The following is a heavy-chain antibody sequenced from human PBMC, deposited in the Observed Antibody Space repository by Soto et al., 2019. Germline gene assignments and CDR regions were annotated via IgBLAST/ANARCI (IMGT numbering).Heavy chain of an antibody. J-gene: IGHJ4*02. CDR3: ARRGGYCRGSSCYATLDY. Sequence: QLQLQESGPGLVKPSETLSLPCTVSGGSISSTGYYWAWIRQPPEKGLDWIGTIYHSGSTYYNPSLKSRVTISVDTSNNQFSLRLSYVTAADTALYYCARRGGYCRGSSCYATLDYWGQGTLVTVSS. CDR2: IYHSGST. V-gene: IGHV4-39*01. CDR1: GGSISSTGYY. D-gene: IGHD2-15*01.